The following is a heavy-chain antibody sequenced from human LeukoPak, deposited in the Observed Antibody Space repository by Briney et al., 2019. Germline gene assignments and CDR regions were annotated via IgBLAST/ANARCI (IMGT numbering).Heavy chain of an antibody. Sequence: GASVKVTCKASGYTFTSYAMHWVRQAPGQRIEWMGWINAGNGNTKYSQKFQGRVTITRDTSASTAYMELSSLRSEDTAVYYCARLYGSGSYSSSDAFDIWGQGTMVTVSS. CDR2: INAGNGNT. CDR1: GYTFTSYA. CDR3: ARLYGSGSYSSSDAFDI. V-gene: IGHV1-3*01. D-gene: IGHD3-10*01. J-gene: IGHJ3*02.